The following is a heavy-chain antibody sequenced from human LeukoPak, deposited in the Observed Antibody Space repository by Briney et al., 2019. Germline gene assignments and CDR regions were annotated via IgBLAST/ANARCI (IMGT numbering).Heavy chain of an antibody. CDR1: GFTFSSYS. V-gene: IGHV3-33*08. Sequence: GGSLRLSCAASGFTFSSYSMHWVRQAPGKGLEWVARLVYDARSDYANSVKGRFSISRDDSKNTLFLDMSNLRVEDTALYYCARDLSAAFDFWGQGVLVTVSS. CDR2: LVYDARS. D-gene: IGHD6-19*01. J-gene: IGHJ4*02. CDR3: ARDLSAAFDF.